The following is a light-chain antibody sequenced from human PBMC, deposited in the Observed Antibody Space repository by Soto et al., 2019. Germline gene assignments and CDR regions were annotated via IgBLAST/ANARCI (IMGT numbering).Light chain of an antibody. J-gene: IGKJ4*01. Sequence: EIVLTQSPATLSLSPGERATLSCRASQSVNSYLAWYQQKPGQAPRLLIYDAFNRATGIPARFSGSGSGTDFSLTISSLEPEDLAVYYCQQRSSWPLSFGGGTKVEIK. V-gene: IGKV3-11*01. CDR3: QQRSSWPLS. CDR2: DAF. CDR1: QSVNSY.